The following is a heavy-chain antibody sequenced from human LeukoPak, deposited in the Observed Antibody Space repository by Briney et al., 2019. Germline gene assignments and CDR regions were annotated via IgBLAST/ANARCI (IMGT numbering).Heavy chain of an antibody. CDR3: ARRMYSGYDFDWFDP. V-gene: IGHV4-59*08. Sequence: PSETLSLTCTVSGGSISIHYWSWIRQPPGKGLEWIGYIYYSGSTNYNPSLKSRVTISVDTSKNQFSLKLSSVTAADTAVYYCARRMYSGYDFDWFDPWGQGTLVTVSS. CDR1: GGSISIHY. J-gene: IGHJ5*02. D-gene: IGHD5-12*01. CDR2: IYYSGST.